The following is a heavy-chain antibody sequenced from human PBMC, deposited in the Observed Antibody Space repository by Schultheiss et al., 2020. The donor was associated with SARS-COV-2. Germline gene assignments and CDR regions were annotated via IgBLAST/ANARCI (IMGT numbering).Heavy chain of an antibody. CDR2: INHSGST. CDR1: GGSFSDYY. CDR3: ARHGQQLVVYNWFDL. D-gene: IGHD6-13*01. Sequence: SETLSLTCAVYGGSFSDYYWSWIRQPPGKGLEWIGEINHSGSTNYNPSLKSRVTISVDTSKNQFSLKLTSVTATDTAVYYCARHGQQLVVYNWFDLWGQGTLVTVSS. V-gene: IGHV4-34*01. J-gene: IGHJ5*02.